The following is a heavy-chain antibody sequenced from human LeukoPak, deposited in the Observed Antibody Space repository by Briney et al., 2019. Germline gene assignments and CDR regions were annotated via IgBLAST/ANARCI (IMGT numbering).Heavy chain of an antibody. J-gene: IGHJ4*02. CDR3: ARGGTTFEH. V-gene: IGHV3-7*01. Sequence: GGSLRLSCAASGFTFSVSWMSWVRQAPGKGLEWVANIKYDGNEKYYVDSVKGRFTISRDNAKNSLYLQMNSLSAEDTAEYYCARGGTTFEHWGQGTLVPSPQ. CDR1: GFTFSVSW. D-gene: IGHD1-1*01. CDR2: IKYDGNEK.